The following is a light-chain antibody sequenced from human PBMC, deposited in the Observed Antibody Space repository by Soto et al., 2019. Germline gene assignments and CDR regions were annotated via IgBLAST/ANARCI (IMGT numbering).Light chain of an antibody. J-gene: IGLJ1*01. CDR3: KSYAGSNTYV. Sequence: QSALTQPPSASGSPGQSVTISCTGTKNDIGLYDFVSWYQHHPGKAPRLIIYEVVQRPSGVPDRFSGPKSGNTASLTVSGLQAADEADYFCKSYAGSNTYVFGSGTKV. CDR1: KNDIGLYDF. CDR2: EVV. V-gene: IGLV2-8*01.